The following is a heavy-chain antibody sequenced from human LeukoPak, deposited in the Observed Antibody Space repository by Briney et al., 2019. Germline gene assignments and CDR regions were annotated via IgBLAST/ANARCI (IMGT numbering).Heavy chain of an antibody. V-gene: IGHV1-2*06. Sequence: ASVKVSCKASGYTFTGYYMHWVRQAPGQGLEWMGRINPNSGGTNYAQKFQGRVTMTRDTSISTAYMELSRLRSGDTAVYYCARDYSSGWYGHQDYFDYWGQGTLVTVSS. D-gene: IGHD6-19*01. CDR2: INPNSGGT. CDR1: GYTFTGYY. CDR3: ARDYSSGWYGHQDYFDY. J-gene: IGHJ4*02.